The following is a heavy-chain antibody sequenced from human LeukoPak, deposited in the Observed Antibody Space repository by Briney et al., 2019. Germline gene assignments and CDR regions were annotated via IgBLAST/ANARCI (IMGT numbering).Heavy chain of an antibody. D-gene: IGHD3-10*01. CDR2: ISYSGST. J-gene: IGHJ5*02. Sequence: SETLSLTCTVSGGSIRSYYWSWIRQPPGKGLEWIGYISYSGSTNYNPSLKSRVTMSVDTSKNQFSLRLNSVTAADTAVYYCAREGGGSGNSWGQGTLVTVSS. V-gene: IGHV4-59*01. CDR1: GGSIRSYY. CDR3: AREGGGSGNS.